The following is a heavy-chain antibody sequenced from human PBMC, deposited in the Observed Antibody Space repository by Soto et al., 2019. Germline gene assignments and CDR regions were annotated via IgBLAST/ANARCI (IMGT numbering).Heavy chain of an antibody. J-gene: IGHJ6*02. CDR3: AKDVSLAAASPYYGMDV. CDR1: GFPLSGYG. V-gene: IGHV3-30*18. CDR2: ISFDGTKK. D-gene: IGHD6-13*01. Sequence: QVHLVESGGGVVQPGRSLRLSCAASGFPLSGYGSHWVRQAPGKGLEWVAGISFDGTKKYYADSVKGRFIISKDSSNNTLYLQVNSLRAEDTGVYYCAKDVSLAAASPYYGMDVWGQGTTVTVSS.